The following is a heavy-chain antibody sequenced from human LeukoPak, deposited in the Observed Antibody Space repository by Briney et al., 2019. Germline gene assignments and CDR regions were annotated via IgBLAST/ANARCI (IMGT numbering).Heavy chain of an antibody. J-gene: IGHJ4*02. CDR1: GFTFSSYA. Sequence: GGSLRLSCTASGFTFSSYAMTWVRQAPGKGLEWVSAMGTSGDSPKYADSVKGRFTMPRDSSKNTVDLQMNSLRPEDTAVYYCARDWSADYWGQGTLVTVSS. CDR3: ARDWSADY. V-gene: IGHV3-23*01. CDR2: MGTSGDSP.